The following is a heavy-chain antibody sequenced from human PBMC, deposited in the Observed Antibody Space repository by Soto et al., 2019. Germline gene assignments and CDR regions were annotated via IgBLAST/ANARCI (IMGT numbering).Heavy chain of an antibody. J-gene: IGHJ6*02. Sequence: SETLSLTCTVSGGSISSSSYYWGWIRQPPGKGLEWIGSIYYSGSTYYNPSLKSRVTISVDTSKNQFSLKLSSVTAADTAVYYCARQGSGYSYGQYYYYGMDVWGQGTTVTVSS. CDR3: ARQGSGYSYGQYYYYGMDV. CDR1: GGSISSSSYY. V-gene: IGHV4-39*01. D-gene: IGHD5-18*01. CDR2: IYYSGST.